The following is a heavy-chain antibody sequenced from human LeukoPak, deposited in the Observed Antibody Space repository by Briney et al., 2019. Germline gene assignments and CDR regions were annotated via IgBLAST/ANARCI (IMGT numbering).Heavy chain of an antibody. CDR1: GYSFITYW. J-gene: IGHJ6*02. CDR3: ATYSVTVAGGLDV. Sequence: RRGESLKISCKGSGYSFITYWIGWARHVPGKDLEWMGIMHPSDSDSRYTPSFEGQVTFSSDKSINTIYLQWSSLKASDTAIYYCATYSVTVAGGLDVWGQGTTVIVSS. CDR2: MHPSDSDS. V-gene: IGHV5-51*01. D-gene: IGHD2-21*02.